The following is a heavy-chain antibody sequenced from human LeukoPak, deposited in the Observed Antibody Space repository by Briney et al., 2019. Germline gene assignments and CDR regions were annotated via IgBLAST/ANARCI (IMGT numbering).Heavy chain of an antibody. CDR1: GFSFSSQG. Sequence: GGSLRLSCAASGFSFSSQGIHWVRQAPGKGLEWVAVISYDGTNKYYADSVKGRFTISRDNSRNTLYLQMNSLTTEDTAVYYCARDPHYYDSSAFSSWGQGTLVTVSS. D-gene: IGHD3-22*01. CDR3: ARDPHYYDSSAFSS. J-gene: IGHJ5*02. CDR2: ISYDGTNK. V-gene: IGHV3-30*03.